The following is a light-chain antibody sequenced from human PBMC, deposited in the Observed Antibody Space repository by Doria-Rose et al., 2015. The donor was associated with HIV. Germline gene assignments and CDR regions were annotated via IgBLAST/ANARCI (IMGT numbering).Light chain of an antibody. CDR3: HQYGTSWT. J-gene: IGKJ1*01. CDR1: QSFSSTY. V-gene: IGKV3-20*01. CDR2: DGS. Sequence: EIVLTQSPGTLSLSPGERATLSCRAGQSFSSTYLAWYQQKPGQAPSLLTYDGSTRATGIPDRFSASGSGTDFTLTINRLEPEDFALYYCHQYGTSWTFGQGTKAEI.